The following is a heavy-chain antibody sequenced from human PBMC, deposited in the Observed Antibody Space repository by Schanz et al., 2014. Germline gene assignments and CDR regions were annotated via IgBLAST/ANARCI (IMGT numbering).Heavy chain of an antibody. CDR2: ITAYNGDT. Sequence: QVQLIQSGAEVRKPGASVKVSCKASGGTFSTYPINWLRQAPGQGLEWMGWITAYNGDTNYALKLQGRVTMTTDTSTGTAYMELRSLRSDDTALYYCTRGGYSYALSAFDIWGQGTMVTVSS. CDR3: TRGGYSYALSAFDI. J-gene: IGHJ3*02. CDR1: GGTFSTYP. V-gene: IGHV1-18*04. D-gene: IGHD5-18*01.